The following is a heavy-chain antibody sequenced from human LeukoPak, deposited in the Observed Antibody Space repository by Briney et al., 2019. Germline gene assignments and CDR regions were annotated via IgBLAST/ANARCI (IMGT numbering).Heavy chain of an antibody. D-gene: IGHD3-22*01. CDR2: IYYTGST. CDR1: GASISGSGYY. Sequence: SETLSLTCAVSGASISGSGYYLGWIRQPPGKGLEWIGNIYYTGSTYYNASLQSRVTISIDMSKNQFSLKLSSVTAADTAVYYCARDGYYDSSGYYGWFDPWGQGTLVTVSS. V-gene: IGHV4-39*02. CDR3: ARDGYYDSSGYYGWFDP. J-gene: IGHJ5*02.